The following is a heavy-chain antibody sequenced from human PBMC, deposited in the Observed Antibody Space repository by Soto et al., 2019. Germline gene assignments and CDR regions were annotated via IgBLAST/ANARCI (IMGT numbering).Heavy chain of an antibody. Sequence: SGPTLVNPTQTLTLTRTFSGFSLSTSGMCVSWIRQPPGKALEWLALIDWDDDKYYSTSLKTRLTISKDTSKNQVVLTMTNMDPVDTATYYCARIRGTHTHYYYYGMDVWGQGTTVTVSS. V-gene: IGHV2-70*01. D-gene: IGHD1-1*01. J-gene: IGHJ6*02. CDR2: IDWDDDK. CDR1: GFSLSTSGMC. CDR3: ARIRGTHTHYYYYGMDV.